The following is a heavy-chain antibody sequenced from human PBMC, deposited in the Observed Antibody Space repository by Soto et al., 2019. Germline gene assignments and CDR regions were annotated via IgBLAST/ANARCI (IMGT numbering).Heavy chain of an antibody. CDR1: GGSISSTSYF. CDR3: ARRATSGWYSFDY. J-gene: IGHJ4*02. V-gene: IGHV4-39*01. CDR2: IYYTGSI. D-gene: IGHD6-19*01. Sequence: QLQLQESGPGLVKPSETLSLTCTVSGGSISSTSYFWGWIRQPPGKGLEWIATIYYTGSIYYNPSHKSRVNLAVDTSKNQLSLKLRSVTAADTAIYYCARRATSGWYSFDYWGQGTLVSVSS.